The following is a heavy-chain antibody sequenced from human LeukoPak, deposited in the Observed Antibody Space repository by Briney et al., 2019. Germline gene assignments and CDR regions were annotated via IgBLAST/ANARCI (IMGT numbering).Heavy chain of an antibody. CDR3: ARETYYYDSSGYSHDAFDI. D-gene: IGHD3-22*01. CDR2: INPNSGGT. Sequence: GASVKVSCKASGYTFTGYYMRWVRQAPGQGLEWMGWINPNSGGTNYAQKFQGRVTMPRDTSISTAYMELSRLRSDDTAVYYCARETYYYDSSGYSHDAFDIWGQGTMVTVSS. J-gene: IGHJ3*02. CDR1: GYTFTGYY. V-gene: IGHV1-2*02.